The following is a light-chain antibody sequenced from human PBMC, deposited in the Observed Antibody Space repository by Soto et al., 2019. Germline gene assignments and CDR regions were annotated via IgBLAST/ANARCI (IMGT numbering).Light chain of an antibody. CDR2: AES. V-gene: IGKV1-39*01. J-gene: IGKJ1*01. Sequence: DIQMTQAPSSLSASVGDSVTITCRASQSSSDYLNWYQQKPGKDPKLLIYAESSLQSGVPSRFSGSGSGTDFTLTISSLQPDAFATYYCQQSRTTPCTFGQGNKVEIK. CDR1: QSSSDY. CDR3: QQSRTTPCT.